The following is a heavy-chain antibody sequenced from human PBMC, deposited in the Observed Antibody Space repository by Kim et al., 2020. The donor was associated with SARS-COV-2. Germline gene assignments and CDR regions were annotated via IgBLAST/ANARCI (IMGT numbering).Heavy chain of an antibody. CDR1: GYTFTSYA. V-gene: IGHV1-3*01. J-gene: IGHJ2*01. CDR3: ARVGHTVGGSYYDAARFHKPNWYFDL. D-gene: IGHD1-26*01. Sequence: ASVKVSCKASGYTFTSYAMHWVRQAPGQRLEWMGWINAGNGNTKYSQKFQGRVTITRDTSASTAYMELSSLRSEDTAVYYCARVGHTVGGSYYDAARFHKPNWYFDLWGRGTLVTVSS. CDR2: INAGNGNT.